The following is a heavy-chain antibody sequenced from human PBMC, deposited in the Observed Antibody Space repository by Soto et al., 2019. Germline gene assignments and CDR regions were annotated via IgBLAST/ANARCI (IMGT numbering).Heavy chain of an antibody. Sequence: QLQLQESGSGLVKPSQTLSLTCAVSGGPISSGGYSWSWIRQPPGKGLEWIGYIYHSGSTYYNPSLKSRVTISVDRSKNQFSLKLSSVTAADTAVYYCASYDSSGPFDYWGQGTLVTVSS. CDR1: GGPISSGGYS. CDR3: ASYDSSGPFDY. J-gene: IGHJ4*02. CDR2: IYHSGST. V-gene: IGHV4-30-2*01. D-gene: IGHD3-22*01.